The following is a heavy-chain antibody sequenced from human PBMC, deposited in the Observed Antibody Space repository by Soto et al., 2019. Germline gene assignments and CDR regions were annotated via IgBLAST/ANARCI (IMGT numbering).Heavy chain of an antibody. Sequence: GGSLRLSCAASGFTFSSYWMSWVRQAPGKGLEWVANIKQDGSEKYYVDSVKGRFTISRDNAKNSLYLQMNSLRAEDTAVYYCARDSDIVVVPAAMTIDYWGQGTLVTVSS. J-gene: IGHJ4*02. V-gene: IGHV3-7*05. CDR2: IKQDGSEK. CDR1: GFTFSSYW. CDR3: ARDSDIVVVPAAMTIDY. D-gene: IGHD2-2*01.